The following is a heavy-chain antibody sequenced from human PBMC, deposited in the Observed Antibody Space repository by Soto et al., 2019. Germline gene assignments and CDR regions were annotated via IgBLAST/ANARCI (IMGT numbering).Heavy chain of an antibody. CDR2: ISGSGGST. D-gene: IGHD2-2*01. Sequence: GGSLRLSCAASGFTFSSYAMSWVRQAPGKGLEWVSAISGSGGSTYYADSVKGRFTISRDNSKNTLYLQMNSLRAEDTAVYYCAKKAIVVVPAARGRSRYYYIDVWGKGTTVTVSS. CDR3: AKKAIVVVPAARGRSRYYYIDV. V-gene: IGHV3-23*01. J-gene: IGHJ6*03. CDR1: GFTFSSYA.